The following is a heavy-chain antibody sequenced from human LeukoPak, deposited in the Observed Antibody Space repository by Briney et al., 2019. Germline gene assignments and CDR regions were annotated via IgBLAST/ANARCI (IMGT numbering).Heavy chain of an antibody. CDR3: ARIGSGWTYYFDY. D-gene: IGHD6-19*01. Sequence: SETLSLTCTVSGGSISSYYWSWIRQPPGKGLEWIGYIYYSESTNYNPSLKSRVTISLDTSKNQFSLKLNSVTAADTAVYYCARIGSGWTYYFDYWGQGTLVTVSS. V-gene: IGHV4-59*01. CDR2: IYYSEST. CDR1: GGSISSYY. J-gene: IGHJ4*02.